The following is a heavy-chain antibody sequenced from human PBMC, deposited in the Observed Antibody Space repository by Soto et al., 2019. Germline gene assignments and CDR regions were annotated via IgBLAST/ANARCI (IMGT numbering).Heavy chain of an antibody. Sequence: XSGKVACEASGYPLTSYAIQWVRQAPGQRLEWMGWINAGNGNTKYSQKFQGRVTITRDTSASTAYMELSSLRSEDTAVYYCERESRAGLDAFDIWGQRTMVTVPS. J-gene: IGHJ3*02. CDR2: INAGNGNT. CDR3: ERESRAGLDAFDI. V-gene: IGHV1-3*01. CDR1: GYPLTSYA. D-gene: IGHD3-10*01.